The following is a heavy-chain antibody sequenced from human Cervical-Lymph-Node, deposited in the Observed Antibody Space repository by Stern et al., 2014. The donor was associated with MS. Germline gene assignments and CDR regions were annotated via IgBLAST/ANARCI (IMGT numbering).Heavy chain of an antibody. D-gene: IGHD3-22*01. CDR1: GYSFTNYW. CDR3: ASNYDTSGPDY. Sequence: VQLLESGAEVKKPGESLKISCKGSGYSFTNYWIGWVRQMPGKGLELMGIIYPADSHTRYSPSFRGQVTISADQSISTAYLQWSSLQASDTAMYYCASNYDTSGPDYWGQGTLVTVSS. V-gene: IGHV5-51*03. J-gene: IGHJ4*02. CDR2: IYPADSHT.